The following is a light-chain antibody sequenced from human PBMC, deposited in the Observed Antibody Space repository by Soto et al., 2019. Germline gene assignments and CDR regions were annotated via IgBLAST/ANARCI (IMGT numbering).Light chain of an antibody. CDR2: WAS. CDR3: QQYYTTPWT. CDR1: RSVFYSSHNKNY. Sequence: VLMTQSRDSVAVCLGEGAGISCKWSRSVFYSSHNKNYLAWYQQKPGQPPKALIYWASTRESGVPDRFSGSGSGTDFTLTLSSLQAEDVAVYYCQQYYTTPWTFGQGTKVDIK. V-gene: IGKV4-1*01. J-gene: IGKJ1*01.